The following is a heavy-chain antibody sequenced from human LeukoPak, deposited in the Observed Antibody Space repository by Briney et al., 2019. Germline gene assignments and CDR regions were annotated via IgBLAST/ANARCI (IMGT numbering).Heavy chain of an antibody. D-gene: IGHD1-26*01. J-gene: IGHJ4*02. Sequence: AESLSLTCPVSGGSISTYCRSWVRQPAGKGLEWIGCIYTSGSNNYNPSLKNGVTISIAKPKSHFFQRLTSWTAADTPVYYCARDSGYYYGWGIFDYWGQGTVVSVSS. V-gene: IGHV4-4*07. CDR2: IYTSGSN. CDR1: GGSISTYC. CDR3: ARDSGYYYGWGIFDY.